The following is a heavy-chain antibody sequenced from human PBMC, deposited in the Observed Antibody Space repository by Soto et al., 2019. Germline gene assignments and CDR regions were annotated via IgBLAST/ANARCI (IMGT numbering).Heavy chain of an antibody. Sequence: GGSLRLSCAASGFTFSSYSMNWVRQAPGKGLEWVSYISSSSSTIYYADSVKGRFTISRDNAKNSLYLQMNSLRAEDTAVYYCARDAERFLEWPNWFDPWGQGTLVTVSS. D-gene: IGHD3-3*01. CDR3: ARDAERFLEWPNWFDP. CDR2: ISSSSSTI. J-gene: IGHJ5*02. V-gene: IGHV3-48*01. CDR1: GFTFSSYS.